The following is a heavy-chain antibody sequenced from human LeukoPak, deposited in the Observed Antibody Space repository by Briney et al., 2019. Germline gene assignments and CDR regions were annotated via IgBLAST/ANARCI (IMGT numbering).Heavy chain of an antibody. Sequence: GGSLRLSCAASGFTFSNYGMHWVRQAPGKGLEWMTTIWYDGNNKYYADSVKGRFAISRDNSKNTLYVQMSSLRVEDTAVYYCAREYGGVWAFDIWGQGTMVTVSS. CDR3: AREYGGVWAFDI. CDR2: IWYDGNNK. CDR1: GFTFSNYG. V-gene: IGHV3-33*01. J-gene: IGHJ3*02. D-gene: IGHD2-8*02.